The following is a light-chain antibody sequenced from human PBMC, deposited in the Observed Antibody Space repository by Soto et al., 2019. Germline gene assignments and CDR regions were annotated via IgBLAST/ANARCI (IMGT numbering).Light chain of an antibody. V-gene: IGLV2-14*01. CDR1: TWDIGTYDF. CDR2: EVA. J-gene: IGLJ2*01. CDR3: SSYTTRSLLV. Sequence: QSALTQPASVSGSPGQSITFSCTGTTWDIGTYDFVSWYQHYPGKAPKLIISEVANRPPGISDRFSGSKSGNTASLTISGLQPEDEADYYCSSYTTRSLLVFGGGTKLPVL.